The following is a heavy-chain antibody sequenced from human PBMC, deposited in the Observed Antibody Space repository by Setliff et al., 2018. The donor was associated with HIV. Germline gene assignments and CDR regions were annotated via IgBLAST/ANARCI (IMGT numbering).Heavy chain of an antibody. D-gene: IGHD3-22*01. Sequence: GESLKISCETSGYIFTHYWIGWVRQMPGKGLECMGIIYPKDFDTKYSPSFQGQVTISADRSTNTAYLEWSSLKASDTAMYYCAKAGRGIYYTGGYYYDGFDVWGQGTMVTVSS. V-gene: IGHV5-51*01. CDR1: GYIFTHYW. CDR2: IYPKDFDT. J-gene: IGHJ3*01. CDR3: AKAGRGIYYTGGYYYDGFDV.